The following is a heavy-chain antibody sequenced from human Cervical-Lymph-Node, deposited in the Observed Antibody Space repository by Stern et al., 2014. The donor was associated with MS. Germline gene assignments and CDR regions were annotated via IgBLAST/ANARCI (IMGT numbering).Heavy chain of an antibody. CDR1: GGSISTGGYF. CDR2: IYHSGST. CDR3: ARKGAIVPAAIENWFDS. J-gene: IGHJ5*01. D-gene: IGHD2-2*01. V-gene: IGHV4-31*03. Sequence: QVQLQESGPGLVKPSQTLSLTCTVSGGSISTGGYFWSWIRQHPGKGLEWIGFIYHSGSTYYNPSLKSRGHISVDNSKNQFYMNLSSVTAADTAVYYCARKGAIVPAAIENWFDSWGQGTLVTVSS.